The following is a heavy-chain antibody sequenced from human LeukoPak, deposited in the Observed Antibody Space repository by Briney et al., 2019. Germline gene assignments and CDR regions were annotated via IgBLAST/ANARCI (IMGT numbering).Heavy chain of an antibody. Sequence: SETLSLTCGVYGGSLSDYSWSWIRQPPGKGLEFIGEINHSVNTNFNPSLKSRVTISVDTSKNQASVRLSSVTAADTAVYYCARQGGSYYAIDDWGQGTLVTVSS. CDR3: ARQGGSYYAIDD. D-gene: IGHD1-26*01. CDR1: GGSLSDYS. J-gene: IGHJ4*02. CDR2: INHSVNT. V-gene: IGHV4-34*01.